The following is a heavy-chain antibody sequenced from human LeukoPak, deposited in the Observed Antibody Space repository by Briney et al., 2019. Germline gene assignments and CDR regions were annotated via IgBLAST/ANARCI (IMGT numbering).Heavy chain of an antibody. J-gene: IGHJ4*02. CDR3: ARDFTPEWFDIH. CDR2: ISYDGSDE. CDR1: GFTFSSYP. Sequence: GGSLRLSCGASGFTFSSYPMNWVRQAPGKGREWVGVISYDGSDEYYTDSVKGRFTISRDNSKNTVYLQMNSLRADDTAVYYCARDFTPEWFDIHWGQGTLVTVSS. D-gene: IGHD3-3*01. V-gene: IGHV3-30*04.